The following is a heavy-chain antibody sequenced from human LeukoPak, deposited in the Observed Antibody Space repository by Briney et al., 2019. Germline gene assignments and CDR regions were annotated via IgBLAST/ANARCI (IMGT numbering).Heavy chain of an antibody. V-gene: IGHV3-48*01. Sequence: GGSLRLSCAASGFTFSSYSMNWVRQAPGKGLEWVSYISSSSSTIYYADSVKGRFTISRDNAKNSLYLQMNSLRAEDTAVYYCARDPVYSSGWYVGVYYYYYGMDVWGQGTTVTVSS. D-gene: IGHD6-19*01. J-gene: IGHJ6*02. CDR3: ARDPVYSSGWYVGVYYYYYGMDV. CDR2: ISSSSSTI. CDR1: GFTFSSYS.